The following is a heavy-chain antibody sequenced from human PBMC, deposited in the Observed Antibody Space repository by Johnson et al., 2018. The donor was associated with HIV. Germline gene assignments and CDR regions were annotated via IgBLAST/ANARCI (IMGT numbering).Heavy chain of an antibody. V-gene: IGHV3-33*01. CDR3: ATSTASDAFDI. CDR1: GFTFGSYG. CDR2: IWYDGSNK. D-gene: IGHD1-1*01. J-gene: IGHJ3*02. Sequence: QVQLVESGGGVVQPGRSLRLSCAESGFTFGSYGMHWVRQAPGMGLEWVAVIWYDGSNKNYSDSVKGRFPISRDNSNNTLYLQMNSLRAEDTAVYYCATSTASDAFDIWGQGTMVTVSS.